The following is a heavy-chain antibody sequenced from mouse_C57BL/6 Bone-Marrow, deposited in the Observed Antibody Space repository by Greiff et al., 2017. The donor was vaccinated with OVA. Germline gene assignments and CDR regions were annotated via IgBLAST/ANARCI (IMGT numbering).Heavy chain of an antibody. D-gene: IGHD2-4*01. V-gene: IGHV1-85*01. J-gene: IGHJ2*01. Sequence: LVESGPELVKPGASVKLSCKASGYTFTSYDINWVKQRPGQGLEWIGWIYPRDGSTKYNEKFKGKATLTVDTSSRPAYMELHSLTSEDSAVNFCERDPFYYDCDAFDYWGRGNALTVTS. CDR3: ERDPFYYDCDAFDY. CDR1: GYTFTSYD. CDR2: IYPRDGST.